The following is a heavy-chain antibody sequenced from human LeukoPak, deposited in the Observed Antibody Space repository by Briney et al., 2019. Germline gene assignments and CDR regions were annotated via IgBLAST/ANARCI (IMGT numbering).Heavy chain of an antibody. D-gene: IGHD1-26*01. V-gene: IGHV4-34*01. CDR1: GGSFSGYY. J-gene: IGHJ4*02. Sequence: SETLSLTCAVYGGSFSGYYWSWIRQPPGKGLEWIGEINHSGSTNYNPSLKGRVTISVDTSKNQFSLKLSSVTAADTAVYYCALEKGVGAKANFDYWGQGTLVTVSS. CDR2: INHSGST. CDR3: ALEKGVGAKANFDY.